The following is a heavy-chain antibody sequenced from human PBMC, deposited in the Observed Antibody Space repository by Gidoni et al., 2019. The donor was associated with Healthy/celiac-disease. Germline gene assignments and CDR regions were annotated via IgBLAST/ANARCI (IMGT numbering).Heavy chain of an antibody. V-gene: IGHV3-74*01. Sequence: EVQLVESGGGLVQPGGSLRLAFAASGFPFSSHWMHWVRQAAGKGLVWVSRIKSDGSSTSYADSVKGRFTISRDNAKNTLYLQMNSLRAEDTAVYYCARGGGYFDYWGQGTLVTVSS. J-gene: IGHJ4*02. CDR3: ARGGGYFDY. CDR1: GFPFSSHW. CDR2: IKSDGSST. D-gene: IGHD1-26*01.